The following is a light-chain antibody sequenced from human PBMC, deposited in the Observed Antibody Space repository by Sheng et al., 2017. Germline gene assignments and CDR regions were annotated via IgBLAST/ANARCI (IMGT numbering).Light chain of an antibody. V-gene: IGLV3-1*01. CDR1: KLGDKY. Sequence: SYDLAQPPSLSVSPGQTATITCSGDKLGDKYTSWYQQKPGQSPVLVIFQDDQRPSGIPERFSASNSGNTATLTISGTQPMDEADYYCQAWDRRIFVVFGGGTKLTVL. J-gene: IGLJ2*01. CDR2: QDD. CDR3: QAWDRRIFVV.